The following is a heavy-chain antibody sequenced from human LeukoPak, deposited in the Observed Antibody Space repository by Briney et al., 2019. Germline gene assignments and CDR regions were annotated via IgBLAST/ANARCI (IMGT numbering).Heavy chain of an antibody. CDR3: ARVGKGSYPRNYFDY. J-gene: IGHJ4*02. CDR1: GYDFTDYW. V-gene: IGHV5-51*01. CDR2: IYAGDSET. Sequence: GESLKISCEGSGYDFTDYWIAWVRQLPGKGLEYMGIIYAGDSETRYSPSFQGQVTMSVDKSFSIAYLQWSGLKASDTAMYYCARVGKGSYPRNYFDYWGQGTLVTVSS. D-gene: IGHD1-26*01.